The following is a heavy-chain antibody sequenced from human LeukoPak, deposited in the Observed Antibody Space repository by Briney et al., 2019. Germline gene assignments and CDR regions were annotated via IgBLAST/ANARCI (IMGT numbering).Heavy chain of an antibody. CDR3: AKVLWFGELSNPMDV. CDR1: GFTVNTYA. Sequence: AGGSLRLFCAASGFTVNTYAMIWVRQAPGKGLEWVSGLSVGGGNTFYAASVRGRFTISRANSKNTLYLQMNSLRAEDTAVYYCAKVLWFGELSNPMDVWGQGTTVTVFS. CDR2: LSVGGGNT. V-gene: IGHV3-23*01. J-gene: IGHJ6*02. D-gene: IGHD3-10*01.